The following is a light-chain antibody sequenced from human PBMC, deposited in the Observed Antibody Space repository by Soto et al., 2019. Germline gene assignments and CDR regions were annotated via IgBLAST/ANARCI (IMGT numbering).Light chain of an antibody. CDR2: SNN. V-gene: IGLV1-44*01. CDR3: AGWDDSLNGWV. CDR1: SSNIGTNT. Sequence: QLVLTQPPSASGTPGQRVTISCSGSSSNIGTNTINWYQHLPGTAPKLLIYSNNQRPSGVPDRFSGSKSGTSASLAISGLQSKDEAHYYCAGWDDSLNGWVFGGGTKLTVL. J-gene: IGLJ3*02.